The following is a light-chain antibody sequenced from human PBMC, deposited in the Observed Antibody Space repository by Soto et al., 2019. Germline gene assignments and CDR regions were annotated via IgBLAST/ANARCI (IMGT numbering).Light chain of an antibody. V-gene: IGKV3-15*01. Sequence: EIVMTQSPATLSLSPGEGATLSCRASQTVSSNLAWYQQKPGQAPRLLIYGASTRATGIPARFSGSGSGTEVTLTISSLQSEDFVVYYCHQYNNWPLTFGGGTKVEIK. CDR2: GAS. CDR1: QTVSSN. J-gene: IGKJ4*01. CDR3: HQYNNWPLT.